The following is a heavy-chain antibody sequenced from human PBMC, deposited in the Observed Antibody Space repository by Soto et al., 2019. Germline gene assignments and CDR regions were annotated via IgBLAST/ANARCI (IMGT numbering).Heavy chain of an antibody. D-gene: IGHD2-2*03. CDR2: IYGGGNGP. J-gene: IGHJ4*01. Sequence: EVQVLESGGGLVQPGGSLRLSCAATGCTFSDFAMSWVRQAPGKGLEWVSRIYGGGNGPHYADSVKGRVTISRDNSKNTLYLPMNSLRAEDTAVYYCAKMEGMDPWAYSFDYWGHGTLVTVSS. CDR3: AKMEGMDPWAYSFDY. V-gene: IGHV3-23*01. CDR1: GCTFSDFA.